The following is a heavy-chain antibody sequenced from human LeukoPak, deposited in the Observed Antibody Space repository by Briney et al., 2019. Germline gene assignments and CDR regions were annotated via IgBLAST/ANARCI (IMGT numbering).Heavy chain of an antibody. D-gene: IGHD3-9*01. Sequence: PGGSLRLSCAASGFTFSSYAMSWIRQPPGKGLEWIGEINHSGSTNYNPSLKSRVTISVDTSKNQFSLKLSSVTAADTAVYYCARGRPVVGLRYLRFDPWGQGTLVTVSS. J-gene: IGHJ5*02. CDR3: ARGRPVVGLRYLRFDP. V-gene: IGHV4-34*01. CDR1: GFTFSSYA. CDR2: INHSGST.